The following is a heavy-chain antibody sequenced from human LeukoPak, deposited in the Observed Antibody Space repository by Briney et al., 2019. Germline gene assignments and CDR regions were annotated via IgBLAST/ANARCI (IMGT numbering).Heavy chain of an antibody. D-gene: IGHD6-13*01. CDR1: GFTFSSYG. J-gene: IGHJ4*02. Sequence: GGTLRLSCAAYGFTFSSYGMNWVRQAPGKGLEWVANIKQEGSARYYVDSVTGRFTISRDNAMNSLYLQMNSLRVEDTAVYYCARDPGIAAAGTVGYFDSWGQGILVTVSS. CDR3: ARDPGIAAAGTVGYFDS. V-gene: IGHV3-7*01. CDR2: IKQEGSAR.